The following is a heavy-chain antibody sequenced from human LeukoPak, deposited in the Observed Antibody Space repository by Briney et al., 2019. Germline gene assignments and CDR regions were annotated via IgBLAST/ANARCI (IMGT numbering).Heavy chain of an antibody. CDR2: ISSSSSTI. Sequence: GGSLRLSCAASGFTFSSYSMNWVRQAPGKGLEWVSYISSSSSTIYYADSVKGRFTISRDNAKNSLYLQMNSLRAEDAAVYYCARSDGWVDYWGQGTLVTVSS. CDR1: GFTFSSYS. D-gene: IGHD5-24*01. J-gene: IGHJ4*02. V-gene: IGHV3-48*01. CDR3: ARSDGWVDY.